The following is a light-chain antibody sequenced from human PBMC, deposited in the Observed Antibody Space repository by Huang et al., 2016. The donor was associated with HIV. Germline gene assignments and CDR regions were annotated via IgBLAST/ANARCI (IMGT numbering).Light chain of an antibody. Sequence: EIVLTQSPATLSLSPGERATLSCRASQSVSSSLACYQQNPGQAPRLLIYDASNRATGIPARCSGSGSETDFTLTISSLEPEDFAVYYCQQRSNWPPYTFGQGTKLEIK. CDR2: DAS. CDR3: QQRSNWPPYT. V-gene: IGKV3-11*01. CDR1: QSVSSS. J-gene: IGKJ2*01.